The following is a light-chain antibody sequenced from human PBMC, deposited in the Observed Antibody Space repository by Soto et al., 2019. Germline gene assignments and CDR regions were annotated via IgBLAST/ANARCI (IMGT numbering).Light chain of an antibody. V-gene: IGKV1-5*01. CDR2: DAS. J-gene: IGKJ1*01. Sequence: DIHMTQSPSILSASVGDRVTITCRASQSISSWLAWYQQKPGKAPKLLIYDASSLESGVPSRFSGNGSGTEFTLTISSLQPDDFATYYCQQYNNYWTFGQGTKVEIK. CDR1: QSISSW. CDR3: QQYNNYWT.